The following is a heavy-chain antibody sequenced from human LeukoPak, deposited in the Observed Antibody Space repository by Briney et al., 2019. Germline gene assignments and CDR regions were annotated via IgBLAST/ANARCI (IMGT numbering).Heavy chain of an antibody. D-gene: IGHD3-10*01. J-gene: IGHJ4*02. CDR3: ARGGYGSGSYYFDY. Sequence: ASVKVSCKASGYTFTSYDINWVRQATGQGLGWMGWMNPNSGNTGYAQKFQGRVTMTRNTSISTAYMELSSLRSEDTAVYYCARGGYGSGSYYFDYWGQGTLVTVSS. V-gene: IGHV1-8*01. CDR2: MNPNSGNT. CDR1: GYTFTSYD.